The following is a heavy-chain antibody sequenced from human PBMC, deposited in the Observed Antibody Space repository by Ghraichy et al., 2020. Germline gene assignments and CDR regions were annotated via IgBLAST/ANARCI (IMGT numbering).Heavy chain of an antibody. V-gene: IGHV4-39*01. CDR3: ARLRGAAGTTHFDS. Sequence: SETLSLTCTVSGGSISSSSYYWGWIRQPPGKGLEWIGKIYYSGNTYYNLSLKSRVTISVDTSRNQFSLKLNSLTAADTAVYFCARLRGAAGTTHFDSWGQGTLVTVSS. J-gene: IGHJ4*02. D-gene: IGHD1-1*01. CDR2: IYYSGNT. CDR1: GGSISSSSYY.